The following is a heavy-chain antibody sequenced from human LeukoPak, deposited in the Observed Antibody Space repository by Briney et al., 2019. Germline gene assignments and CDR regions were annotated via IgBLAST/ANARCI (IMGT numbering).Heavy chain of an antibody. CDR1: GFTVSGHY. CDR2: IYGGGTT. CDR3: ARHLNYYDNRRNWFDP. Sequence: PGGSLRLSCAASGFTVSGHYMSWVRQAPGKGLEWVSVIYGGGTTYYADSVRGRFTISRDNSQNTLYLQMNSLRAEDTAMYYCARHLNYYDNRRNWFDPWGQGTLVTVSS. V-gene: IGHV3-66*04. J-gene: IGHJ5*02. D-gene: IGHD3-22*01.